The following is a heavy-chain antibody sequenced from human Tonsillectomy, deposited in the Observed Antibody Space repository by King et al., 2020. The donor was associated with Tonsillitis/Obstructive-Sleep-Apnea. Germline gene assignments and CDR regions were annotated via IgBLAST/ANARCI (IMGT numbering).Heavy chain of an antibody. Sequence: VQLQQWGAGLLKPSETLSLTCAVYGGSFSGYYWTWIRQPPGKGLEWIGEINHSGSTNYNSSLKSRVTISEDTYKNQFSLKLSSVTAADTAVYYCAMTYYYFWNVYQYYFDYWGQGTLVTVSS. J-gene: IGHJ4*02. V-gene: IGHV4-34*01. CDR3: AMTYYYFWNVYQYYFDY. CDR2: INHSGST. CDR1: GGSFSGYY. D-gene: IGHD3-3*01.